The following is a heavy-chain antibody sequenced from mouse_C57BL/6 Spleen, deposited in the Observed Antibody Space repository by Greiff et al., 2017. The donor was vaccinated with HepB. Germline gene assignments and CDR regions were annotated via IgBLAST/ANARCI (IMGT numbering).Heavy chain of an antibody. CDR2: ILPGSGST. Sequence: VQLQQSGAELMKPGASVKLSCKATGYTFTGYWIEWVKQRPGHGLEWIGEILPGSGSTNYNEKFKGKATFTADTSSNTAYMQLSSLTTEDSAIYYCARLKGITTVVGDYFDYWGQGTTLTVSS. CDR3: ARLKGITTVVGDYFDY. CDR1: GYTFTGYW. D-gene: IGHD1-1*01. V-gene: IGHV1-9*01. J-gene: IGHJ2*01.